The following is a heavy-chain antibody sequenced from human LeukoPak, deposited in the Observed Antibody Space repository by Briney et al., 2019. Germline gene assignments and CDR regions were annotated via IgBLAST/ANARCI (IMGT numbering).Heavy chain of an antibody. CDR1: GFTFSNAW. D-gene: IGHD3-10*01. Sequence: GGSLRLSCAASGFTFSNAWMSWVRQAPGKGREWVGRIKSKIDGGTTDYAAAVKGRFTISRDDSKNTLYLQMNSLKTEDTAVYYCTTDEREDRMRLLWFGESDDYFDYWGQGTLVTVSS. V-gene: IGHV3-15*01. CDR3: TTDEREDRMRLLWFGESDDYFDY. CDR2: IKSKIDGGTT. J-gene: IGHJ4*02.